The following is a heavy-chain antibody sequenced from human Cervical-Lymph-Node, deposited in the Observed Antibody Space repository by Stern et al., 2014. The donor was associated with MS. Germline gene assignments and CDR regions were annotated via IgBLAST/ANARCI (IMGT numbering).Heavy chain of an antibody. CDR2: IDWDDDK. CDR1: GFSLSTSGMC. V-gene: IGHV2-70*01. D-gene: IGHD2-8*01. Sequence: ESGPALVKPTQTLTLTCTFSGFSLSTSGMCVSWIRQPPGKALEWLALIDWDDDKYYSTSLKTRLTISKDTSKNQVVLTMTNMDPVDTATYYCARMPLLYCTNCVCFTARYYYYGMDVWGQGTTVTVSS. CDR3: ARMPLLYCTNCVCFTARYYYYGMDV. J-gene: IGHJ6*02.